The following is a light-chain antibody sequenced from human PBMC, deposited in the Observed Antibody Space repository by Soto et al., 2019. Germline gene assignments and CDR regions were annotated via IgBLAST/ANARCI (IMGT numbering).Light chain of an antibody. J-gene: IGKJ4*01. CDR1: QSVSSN. Sequence: EIVMTQSPATLSVSPGERATLSCRASQSVSSNLAWYQQKPGQAPRLLIFGASTRATGIPARFNGSGSGTEFTLIISSLQSEDAAIYYCQQYNASPPLTFGGGTKVEIK. CDR3: QQYNASPPLT. CDR2: GAS. V-gene: IGKV3-15*01.